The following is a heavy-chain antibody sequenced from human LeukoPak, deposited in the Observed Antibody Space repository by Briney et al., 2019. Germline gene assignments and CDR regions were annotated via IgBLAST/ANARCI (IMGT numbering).Heavy chain of an antibody. D-gene: IGHD3-22*01. CDR1: GYTFTGYY. V-gene: IGHV1-2*02. Sequence: AASVKVSCKASGYTFTGYYMHWVRQAPGQGLEWMGWINPNSGGTNYAQKFQGRVTMTRDTSISTAYMELSRLRSDDTAVYYCAREQKSYDSSGINWFDPWGQGTLVTVSS. J-gene: IGHJ5*02. CDR3: AREQKSYDSSGINWFDP. CDR2: INPNSGGT.